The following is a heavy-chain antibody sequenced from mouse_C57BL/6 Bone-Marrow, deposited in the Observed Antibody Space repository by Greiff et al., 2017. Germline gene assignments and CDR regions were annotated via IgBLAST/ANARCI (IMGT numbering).Heavy chain of an antibody. CDR1: GYTFTDYY. CDR3: ARYGGYYRYYAMDY. D-gene: IGHD2-3*01. J-gene: IGHJ4*01. Sequence: QVQLKQSGAELVRPGASVKLSCKASGYTFTDYYINWVKQRPGQGLEWIARIYPGSGNTYYNEKFKGKATLTAEKSSSTAYMQLSSLTSEDSAVYFCARYGGYYRYYAMDYWGQGTSVTVSS. V-gene: IGHV1-76*01. CDR2: IYPGSGNT.